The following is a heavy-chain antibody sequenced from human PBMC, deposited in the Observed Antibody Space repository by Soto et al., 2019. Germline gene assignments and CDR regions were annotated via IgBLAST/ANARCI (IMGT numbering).Heavy chain of an antibody. D-gene: IGHD2-15*01. Sequence: PSETLSLTCTVSGGSISSYYWSWIRQPPGKGLEWIGYIYYSGSTNYNPSLKSRVTISVDTSKNQFSLKLSSVTAADTAVYYCARDCSGGSCYYRGAFDIWGQGTMVTVSS. CDR2: IYYSGST. CDR1: GGSISSYY. V-gene: IGHV4-59*01. J-gene: IGHJ3*02. CDR3: ARDCSGGSCYYRGAFDI.